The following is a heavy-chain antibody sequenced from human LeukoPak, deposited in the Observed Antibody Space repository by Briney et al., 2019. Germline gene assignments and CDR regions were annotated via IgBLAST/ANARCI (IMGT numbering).Heavy chain of an antibody. J-gene: IGHJ4*02. Sequence: SETLSLTCAVYGGSFSGYYWSWIRRPPGKGLEWIGEINHSGSTNYNPSLKSRVTISVDTSKNQFSLKLSSVTAADTAVYYCARGAAAGKFDYWGQGTLVTVSS. CDR3: ARGAAAGKFDY. D-gene: IGHD6-13*01. CDR2: INHSGST. CDR1: GGSFSGYY. V-gene: IGHV4-34*01.